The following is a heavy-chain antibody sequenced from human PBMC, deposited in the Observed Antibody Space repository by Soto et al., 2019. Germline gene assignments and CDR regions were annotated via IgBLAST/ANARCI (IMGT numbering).Heavy chain of an antibody. Sequence: GGSLRLSCVASGFTFSSYAMSWVRQAPGKGLEWVSGISGSGGSTYYADSVKGRFTLSRDNSKNTLYLQMNSLRAEDTAVYYCAKIYGSGSYDVYYGMDVWGQGTTVTVSS. CDR2: ISGSGGST. CDR3: AKIYGSGSYDVYYGMDV. J-gene: IGHJ6*02. V-gene: IGHV3-23*01. CDR1: GFTFSSYA. D-gene: IGHD3-10*01.